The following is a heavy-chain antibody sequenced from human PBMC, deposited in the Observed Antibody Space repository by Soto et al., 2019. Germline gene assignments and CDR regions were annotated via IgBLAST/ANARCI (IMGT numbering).Heavy chain of an antibody. D-gene: IGHD1-26*01. J-gene: IGHJ5*02. CDR1: GGTFSSYA. Sequence: QVQLVQSGAEVKKPGSSVKVSCKASGGTFSSYAISWVRQAPGQGLEWMGGIIPIFGTANYAQKFQGRVTITADEATSTSYMELSSLRSEDTAVYYCARAGIVGATLPLNWFDPWGQGTLVTVSS. CDR2: IIPIFGTA. V-gene: IGHV1-69*01. CDR3: ARAGIVGATLPLNWFDP.